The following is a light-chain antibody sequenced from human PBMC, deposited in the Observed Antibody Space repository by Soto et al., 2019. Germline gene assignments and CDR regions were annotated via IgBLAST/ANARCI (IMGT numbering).Light chain of an antibody. V-gene: IGLV1-44*01. J-gene: IGLJ3*02. CDR2: SNN. CDR3: AAWDDSLNGWV. Sequence: QSVLTQPPSASGTPGQRVTISCSGSSSNIGSNTVNWYQQLPGTAPKLLIYSNNQWPSGVPDRFSGSKSGTSASLAISGLQSEDEAFYYCAAWDDSLNGWVFGGGTKLTVL. CDR1: SSNIGSNT.